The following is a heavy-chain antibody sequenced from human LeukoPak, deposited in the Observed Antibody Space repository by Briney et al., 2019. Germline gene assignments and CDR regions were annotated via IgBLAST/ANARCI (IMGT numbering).Heavy chain of an antibody. J-gene: IGHJ6*03. D-gene: IGHD1-1*01. CDR2: IYTSGST. CDR1: GGSISSYY. Sequence: SETLSLTCTVSGGSISSYYWSWIRQPAGKGLEWIGRIYTSGSTNYNPSLKSRVTMSVDTSKNQFSLKLSSVTAADTAVYYCARDWNHYYYYYMDVWGKGTTVTVSS. CDR3: ARDWNHYYYYYMDV. V-gene: IGHV4-4*07.